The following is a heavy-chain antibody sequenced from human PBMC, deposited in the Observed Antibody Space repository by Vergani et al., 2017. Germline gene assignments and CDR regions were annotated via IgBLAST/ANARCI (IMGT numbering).Heavy chain of an antibody. CDR1: GFTFSSYS. Sequence: EVQLLESGGGLVQPGGSLRLSCAASGFTFSSYSMNWVRQAPGKGLEWVSSISSSSSYIYYADSVKGRFTISRDNAKNSLYLQMNSLRAEDTAVYYCARYCSSTSCYDYWGQGTLVTVSS. CDR3: ARYCSSTSCYDY. J-gene: IGHJ4*02. CDR2: ISSSSSYI. V-gene: IGHV3-21*01. D-gene: IGHD2-2*01.